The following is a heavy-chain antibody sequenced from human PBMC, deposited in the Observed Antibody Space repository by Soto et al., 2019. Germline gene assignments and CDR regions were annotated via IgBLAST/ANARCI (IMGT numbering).Heavy chain of an antibody. D-gene: IGHD3-22*01. J-gene: IGHJ4*02. CDR3: TTRITMIVVVMSY. CDR1: GFTFSNAW. CDR2: IKGEADGGTT. V-gene: IGHV3-15*01. Sequence: GGSLRLSCAASGFTFSNAWMSWVRQAPGKGLEWVGRIKGEADGGTTDYAAPVKGRFTISRDDSKNTLYLQMNSLKTEDTAVYYCTTRITMIVVVMSYWGQGTLVTVSS.